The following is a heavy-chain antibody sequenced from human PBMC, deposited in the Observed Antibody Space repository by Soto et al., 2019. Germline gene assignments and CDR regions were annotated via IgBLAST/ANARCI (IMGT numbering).Heavy chain of an antibody. CDR2: IYYSGST. V-gene: IGHV4-39*01. CDR1: GGSISSSSYY. CDR3: ARHKAAGTYYYGSGSRGYFDY. J-gene: IGHJ4*02. D-gene: IGHD3-10*01. Sequence: SETLSLTCTVSGGSISSSSYYWGWIRQPSGKGLEWIGSIYYSGSTYYNPSLKSRVTISVDTSKNQFSLKLSSVTAADTAVYYCARHKAAGTYYYGSGSRGYFDYWGQGTLVTVSS.